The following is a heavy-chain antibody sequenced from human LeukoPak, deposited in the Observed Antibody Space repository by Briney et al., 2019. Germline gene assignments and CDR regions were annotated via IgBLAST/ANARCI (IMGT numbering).Heavy chain of an antibody. Sequence: PGGSLRLSYAASGFTFSSYAMSWVRQAPGKGLEWVSAISGSGGSTHYADSVKGRFTISRDNSKNTLYLQMNSLRAEDTAVYYCATLYVDIVATQWYWGQGTLVTVSS. CDR1: GFTFSSYA. CDR3: ATLYVDIVATQWY. V-gene: IGHV3-23*01. D-gene: IGHD5-12*01. CDR2: ISGSGGST. J-gene: IGHJ4*02.